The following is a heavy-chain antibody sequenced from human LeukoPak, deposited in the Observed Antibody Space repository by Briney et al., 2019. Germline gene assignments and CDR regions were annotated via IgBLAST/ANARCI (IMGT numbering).Heavy chain of an antibody. J-gene: IGHJ4*02. CDR3: ARHRGIAARPSYFDY. V-gene: IGHV5-51*01. Sequence: GESLKISCKGSGYSFTSYWIGWVRQMPGKGLEWMGIIYPGDSDTRYSPSFQGQVTISADKSISTAYLQWSSLKASDTAMYYCARHRGIAARPSYFDYWGQGNLVTVSS. CDR1: GYSFTSYW. CDR2: IYPGDSDT. D-gene: IGHD6-6*01.